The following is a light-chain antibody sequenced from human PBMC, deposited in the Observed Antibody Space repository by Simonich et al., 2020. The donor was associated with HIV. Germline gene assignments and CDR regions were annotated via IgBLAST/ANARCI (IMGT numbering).Light chain of an antibody. Sequence: EIVMAQSPATLSVSPGKRATLSCRASQSVSSNLAWYQQKPGQAPRLLIYGASTRATSIPARFSGSGSGTEFTLTISSLQSEDFAVYYCQQSYNWPRTFGQGTRVEIK. J-gene: IGKJ1*01. CDR2: GAS. V-gene: IGKV3-15*01. CDR3: QQSYNWPRT. CDR1: QSVSSN.